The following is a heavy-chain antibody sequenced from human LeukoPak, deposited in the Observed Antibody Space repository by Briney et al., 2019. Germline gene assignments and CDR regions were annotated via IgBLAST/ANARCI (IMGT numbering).Heavy chain of an antibody. CDR3: AKGEMYRNTWYSDY. CDR2: ITGSGTYT. J-gene: IGHJ4*02. D-gene: IGHD6-13*01. CDR1: GFSLYSYA. V-gene: IGHV3-23*01. Sequence: GGSLRLSCAASGFSLYSYAVNWVWKAPAQGLDWVSAITGSGTYTYYADSVKGRFTISRAYSKNTLYLQMNSLRAEDTAMYYCAKGEMYRNTWYSDYWGQGTLVTVSS.